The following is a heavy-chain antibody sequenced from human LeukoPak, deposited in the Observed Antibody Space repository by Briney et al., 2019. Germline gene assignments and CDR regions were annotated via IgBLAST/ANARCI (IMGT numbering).Heavy chain of an antibody. CDR1: GFTFSTYE. Sequence: GGSLRLSCAASGFTFSTYEMNWVRQAPGKGLEWVSYISSSGSTIYYAESVKGRFTISRDNSRNTLYLQMNSLRVEDTAMYYCAKVSLNMVNDAFDIWGQGTMVSVSS. J-gene: IGHJ3*02. CDR3: AKVSLNMVNDAFDI. CDR2: ISSSGSTI. V-gene: IGHV3-48*03. D-gene: IGHD4/OR15-4a*01.